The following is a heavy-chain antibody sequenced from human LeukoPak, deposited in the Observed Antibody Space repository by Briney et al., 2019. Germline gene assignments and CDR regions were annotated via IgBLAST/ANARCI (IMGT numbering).Heavy chain of an antibody. CDR1: GGSISSYY. V-gene: IGHV4-59*01. CDR3: AKDKRAVAGPLTFDP. CDR2: IYYSGST. D-gene: IGHD6-19*01. J-gene: IGHJ5*02. Sequence: SETLSLTCTVSGGSISSYYWSWIRQPPGKGLEWIGYIYYSGSTNYNPSLKSRVTISVDTSKNQFSLKLSSVTAADTAVYYCAKDKRAVAGPLTFDPWGQGTLVTVSS.